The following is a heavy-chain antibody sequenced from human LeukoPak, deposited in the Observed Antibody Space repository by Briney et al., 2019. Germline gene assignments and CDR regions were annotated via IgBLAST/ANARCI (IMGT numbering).Heavy chain of an antibody. D-gene: IGHD3-10*01. J-gene: IGHJ3*02. CDR1: GGSISGYY. V-gene: IGHV4-4*07. CDR2: IYTSGST. CDR3: ARRFRGSGSYYNDAFDI. Sequence: SETLSLTCTVSGGSISGYYWSWIRQPAGKGLEWIGRIYTSGSTNYNPSLKSRVTMSVDTSKNQFSLKLSSVTAADTAVYYCARRFRGSGSYYNDAFDIWGQGTMVTVSS.